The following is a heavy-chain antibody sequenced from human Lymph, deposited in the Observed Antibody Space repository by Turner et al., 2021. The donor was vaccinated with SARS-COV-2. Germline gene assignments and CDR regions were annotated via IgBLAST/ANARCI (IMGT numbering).Heavy chain of an antibody. Sequence: QVQLVQPGAEVKKPGSSVKVSCKASGGTFSTYAISWVRQAPGQGLEWLGGTIPIFGIANYAQKCQGRVTITADKFTSTAYMELSSLRSEDTAVYYCARDATGPLGYWGRGTLVTVSS. V-gene: IGHV1-69*10. J-gene: IGHJ4*02. CDR2: TIPIFGIA. CDR1: GGTFSTYA. CDR3: ARDATGPLGY. D-gene: IGHD1-1*01.